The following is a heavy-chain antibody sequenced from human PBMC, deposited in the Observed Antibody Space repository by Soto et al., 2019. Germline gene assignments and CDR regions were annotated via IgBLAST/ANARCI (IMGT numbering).Heavy chain of an antibody. CDR1: GGSISSGGYS. V-gene: IGHV4-30-2*01. CDR2: IYHSGST. D-gene: IGHD2-2*02. Sequence: ASETLSLTCAVSGGSISSGGYSWSWIRQPPGKGLEWIGYIYHSGSTYYNPSLKSRVTISVDRSKNQFSLKLSSVTAADTAVYYCARGGAGPHCSSTSCYTFDYYYGMDVWGQGTTVTVSS. CDR3: ARGGAGPHCSSTSCYTFDYYYGMDV. J-gene: IGHJ6*02.